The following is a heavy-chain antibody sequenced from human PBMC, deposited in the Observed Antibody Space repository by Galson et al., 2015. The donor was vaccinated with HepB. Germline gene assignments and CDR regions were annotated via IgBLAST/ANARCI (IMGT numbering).Heavy chain of an antibody. CDR1: GDSISSYY. V-gene: IGHV4-59*12. Sequence: SETLSLTCTVSGDSISSYYWTWIRQPPGKGLEWLGYIYYTGSTNYNPSLESRVTISIDTSKNQFSLELSSVTAADTAVYYCARGGPMPRFTDILAGYPKDFFDYWGQGTLVTVSS. CDR2: IYYTGST. CDR3: ARGGPMPRFTDILAGYPKDFFDY. J-gene: IGHJ4*02. D-gene: IGHD3-9*01.